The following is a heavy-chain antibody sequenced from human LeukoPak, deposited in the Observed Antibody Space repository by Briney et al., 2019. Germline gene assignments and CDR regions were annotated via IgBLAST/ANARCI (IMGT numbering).Heavy chain of an antibody. Sequence: PGGSLRLSCAASGFTFSSHSMNWVRQAPGKGLEWVSSFGTRSSSIYYADSVKGRFTISRDNARNSLYLQMNSLKAEDTAVYYCARSKGFGESFYYYYGMDVWGQGTTVTVSS. CDR3: ARSKGFGESFYYYYGMDV. D-gene: IGHD3-10*01. CDR2: FGTRSSSI. V-gene: IGHV3-21*01. J-gene: IGHJ6*02. CDR1: GFTFSSHS.